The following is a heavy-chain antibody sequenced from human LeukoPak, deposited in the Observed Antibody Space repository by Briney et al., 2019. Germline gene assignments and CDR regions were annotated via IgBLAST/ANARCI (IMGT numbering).Heavy chain of an antibody. Sequence: SVKVSCKASGGTFSSYAISWVRQAPGQGLEWMGGIIPIFGTANYAQKFQGRVTITTDESTSTAYMELSSLRSEDTAVYYCARAGGYCSSTSCPYYYYYYMDVWGKGTTVTVSS. CDR2: IIPIFGTA. CDR3: ARAGGYCSSTSCPYYYYYYMDV. V-gene: IGHV1-69*05. CDR1: GGTFSSYA. D-gene: IGHD2-2*01. J-gene: IGHJ6*03.